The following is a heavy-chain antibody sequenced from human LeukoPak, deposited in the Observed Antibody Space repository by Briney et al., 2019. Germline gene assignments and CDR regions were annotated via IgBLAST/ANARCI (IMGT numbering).Heavy chain of an antibody. J-gene: IGHJ4*02. Sequence: GGFLRLSCAASGFTFSSYAMSWVRQAPGKGLEWVSAISGSGGSTYYADSVKGRFTISRDNSKNTLYLQMNSLRAEDTAVYYCATIAVADSYFDYWGQGTLVTVSS. CDR1: GFTFSSYA. D-gene: IGHD6-19*01. CDR3: ATIAVADSYFDY. V-gene: IGHV3-23*01. CDR2: ISGSGGST.